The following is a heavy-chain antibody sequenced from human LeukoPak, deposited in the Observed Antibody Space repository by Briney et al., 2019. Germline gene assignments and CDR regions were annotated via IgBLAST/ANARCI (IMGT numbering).Heavy chain of an antibody. CDR1: GFTFSTYW. Sequence: GGSLRLSCVASGFTFSTYWMTWVRQAPGKGLEWVANIKPDGTQNYYVDSVKGRFTISRDNAKNSLYLQMNSLRADETAVYYCARLRPYSSSWYAYYGMDVWGQGTTVTISS. CDR2: IKPDGTQN. D-gene: IGHD6-13*01. CDR3: ARLRPYSSSWYAYYGMDV. V-gene: IGHV3-7*04. J-gene: IGHJ6*02.